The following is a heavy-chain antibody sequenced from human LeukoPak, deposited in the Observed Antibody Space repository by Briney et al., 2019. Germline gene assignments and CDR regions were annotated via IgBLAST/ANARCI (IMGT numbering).Heavy chain of an antibody. CDR3: AKDGEIVVSYYYYGMDV. CDR1: GFTFSSYA. V-gene: IGHV3-23*01. D-gene: IGHD3-22*01. CDR2: ISGSGGST. J-gene: IGHJ6*02. Sequence: GGSLRLSCAPSGFTFSSYAMSWVRQAPGEGLEWVSAISGSGGSTYYADSVKGRFTISRDNSKNTLYLQMNSLRAEDTAVYYCAKDGEIVVSYYYYGMDVWGQGTTVTVSS.